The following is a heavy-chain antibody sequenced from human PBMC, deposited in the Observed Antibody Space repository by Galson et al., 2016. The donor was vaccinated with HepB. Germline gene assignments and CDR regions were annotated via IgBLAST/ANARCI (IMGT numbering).Heavy chain of an antibody. J-gene: IGHJ2*01. CDR1: GFTFSSYT. D-gene: IGHD2-15*01. CDR3: ATRDCSGGSCYSAAPGYWYFDL. CDR2: ISSSSSSI. Sequence: SLRLSCAASGFTFSSYTMNWVRQAPGKGLEWVSYISSSSSSIYYADSVKGRFTISRDNAKNSLYLQMNSLRDEDTAVYYCATRDCSGGSCYSAAPGYWYFDLWGRGTLFTVSS. V-gene: IGHV3-48*02.